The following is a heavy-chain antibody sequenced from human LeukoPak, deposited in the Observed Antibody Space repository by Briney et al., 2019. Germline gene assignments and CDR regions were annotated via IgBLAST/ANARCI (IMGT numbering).Heavy chain of an antibody. V-gene: IGHV4-34*01. J-gene: IGHJ4*02. D-gene: IGHD3-22*01. CDR2: INHSGST. CDR3: ARHRTATYYYDSSGYYYYFDY. CDR1: GGSFSGYY. Sequence: ASETLSLTCAVYGGSFSGYYWSWIRQPPGKGLEWIGEINHSGSTNYNPSLKSRVTISVDTSKNQFSLKLSSVTAADTAVYYCARHRTATYYYDSSGYYYYFDYWGQGTLVTVSS.